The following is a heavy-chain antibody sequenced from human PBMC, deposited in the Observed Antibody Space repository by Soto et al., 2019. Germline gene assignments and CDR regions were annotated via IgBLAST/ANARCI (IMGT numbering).Heavy chain of an antibody. Sequence: EVQLLESGGGLVQPGGSLRLSCAASGFTFNNYAMTWVRQAPGKGLEWVSAISGGGDITSYADSVKGRFTVSRDGSKNTLYLQMSSLRAEDTALCYCAKGRGGSGSLAPRVDFWGQGTLVTVSS. J-gene: IGHJ4*02. D-gene: IGHD3-10*01. CDR1: GFTFNNYA. CDR3: AKGRGGSGSLAPRVDF. V-gene: IGHV3-23*01. CDR2: ISGGGDIT.